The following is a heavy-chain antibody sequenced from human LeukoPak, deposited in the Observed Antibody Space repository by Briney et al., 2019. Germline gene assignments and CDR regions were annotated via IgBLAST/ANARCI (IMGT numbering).Heavy chain of an antibody. CDR2: ISKSGSDT. CDR3: ARVGATGTADY. J-gene: IGHJ4*02. V-gene: IGHV3-11*06. CDR1: GFTFSDYY. D-gene: IGHD1-1*01. Sequence: GGSLRLSCVAFGFTFSDYYMSWIRQAPGKGLEWVPYISKSGSDTNFADSVRGRFTISRDNAKNSMYLQMNSLRGEDTAVYYCARVGATGTADYWGQGTLVTVS.